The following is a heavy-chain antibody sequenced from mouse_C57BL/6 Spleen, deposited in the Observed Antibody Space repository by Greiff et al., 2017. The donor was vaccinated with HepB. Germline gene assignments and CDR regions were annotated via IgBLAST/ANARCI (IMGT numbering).Heavy chain of an antibody. V-gene: IGHV2-2*01. J-gene: IGHJ2*01. D-gene: IGHD4-1*01. CDR1: GFSLTSYG. CDR3: ARNGGLGRVYFDY. Sequence: VQVVESGPGLVQPSQSLSITCTVSGFSLTSYGVHWVRQSPGKGLEWLGVIWSGGSTDYNAAFISRLSISKDNSKSQVFFKMNSLQADDTAIYYCARNGGLGRVYFDYWGQGTTLTVSS. CDR2: IWSGGST.